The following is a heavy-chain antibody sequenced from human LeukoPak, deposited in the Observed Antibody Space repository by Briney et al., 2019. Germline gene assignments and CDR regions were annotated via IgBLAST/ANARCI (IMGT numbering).Heavy chain of an antibody. J-gene: IGHJ3*02. V-gene: IGHV3-48*01. CDR3: ARGNGYNLDAFDI. D-gene: IGHD5-24*01. CDR1: GFTFSSYS. CDR2: ISSSSSTT. Sequence: GGSLRLSCAASGFTFSSYSMNWVRQAPGKGLEWVSYISSSSSTTYYADSVKGRFTISRDNAKNSLYLQMNSLRAEDTAVYYCARGNGYNLDAFDIWGQGTMVTVSS.